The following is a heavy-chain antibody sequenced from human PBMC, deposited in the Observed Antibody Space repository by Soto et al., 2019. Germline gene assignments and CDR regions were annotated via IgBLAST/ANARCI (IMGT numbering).Heavy chain of an antibody. CDR1: GGSISSSSYY. J-gene: IGHJ4*02. CDR2: IYYSGST. CDR3: ATRSSINADLVDY. V-gene: IGHV4-39*01. D-gene: IGHD4-17*01. Sequence: PSETLSLTCTVSGGSISSSSYYWGWIRQPPGKGLEWIGSIYYSGSTYYNPSLKSRVTISVDTSKNQFSLKLSSVTAADTAVYYCATRSSINADLVDYWGQGTLVTVSS.